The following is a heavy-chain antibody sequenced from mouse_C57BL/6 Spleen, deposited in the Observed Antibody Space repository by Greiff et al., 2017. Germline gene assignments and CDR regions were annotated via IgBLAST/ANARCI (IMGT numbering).Heavy chain of an antibody. Sequence: QVQLQQPGAELVKPGASVKLSCKASGYTFTSYWMHWVKQRPGRGLEGIGRIDPNSGGTKYNEKFKSKATLTVDKPSSTAYRQLTSLSSEDSALYYCAKGPNLLPHNWGQDTTLTVSS. J-gene: IGHJ2*01. CDR2: IDPNSGGT. D-gene: IGHD1-1*01. V-gene: IGHV1-72*01. CDR3: AKGPNLLPHN. CDR1: GYTFTSYW.